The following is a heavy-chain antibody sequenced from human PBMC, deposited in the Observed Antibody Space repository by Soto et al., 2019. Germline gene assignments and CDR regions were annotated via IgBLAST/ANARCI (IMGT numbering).Heavy chain of an antibody. CDR2: ISAYNGNT. CDR3: ARHYGDNYYYYGMDV. CDR1: GYTFTSYG. Sequence: GASGKVSCKASGYTFTSYGSSWVRQAPGQGLEWMGWISAYNGNTNYAQKLQGRVTMTTDTSTRTAYMELRSLRSDDMAVYYCARHYGDNYYYYGMDVWGQGTTVTVSS. V-gene: IGHV1-18*03. D-gene: IGHD4-17*01. J-gene: IGHJ6*02.